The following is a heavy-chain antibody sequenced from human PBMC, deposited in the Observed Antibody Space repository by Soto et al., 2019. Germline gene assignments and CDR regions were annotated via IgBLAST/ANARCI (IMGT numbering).Heavy chain of an antibody. D-gene: IGHD2-2*02. CDR1: GFTFSSDA. CDR2: ISGSSDSI. V-gene: IGHV3-23*01. CDR3: ARDKVVPSPIHTFEY. J-gene: IGHJ4*02. Sequence: EVQLLESGGGLVQPGGSLRLSCAASGFTFSSDAMSWVRQAPGKGLEWVSGISGSSDSIYYADSVKGRFTISRDNSQNTLYLQLNRLTDEDTAVYYCARDKVVPSPIHTFEYWGQGTLVTVSS.